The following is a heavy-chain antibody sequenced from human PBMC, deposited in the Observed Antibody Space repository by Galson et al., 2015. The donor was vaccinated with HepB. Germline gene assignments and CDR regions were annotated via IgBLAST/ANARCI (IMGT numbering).Heavy chain of an antibody. CDR2: INTNTGNP. CDR3: ARDQSNSWTYYYYGMDV. V-gene: IGHV7-4-1*02. CDR1: GYTFTSYA. D-gene: IGHD2-2*01. Sequence: SVKVSCKASGYTFTSYAMNWVRQAPGQGLEWMGWINTNTGNPTYAQGFTGRFVFSLDTSVSTAYLQISSLKAEDTAVYYCARDQSNSWTYYYYGMDVWGQGTTVTVSS. J-gene: IGHJ6*02.